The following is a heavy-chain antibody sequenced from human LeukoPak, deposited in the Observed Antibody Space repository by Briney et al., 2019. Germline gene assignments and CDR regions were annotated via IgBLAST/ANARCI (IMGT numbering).Heavy chain of an antibody. CDR2: IYPGDSDT. V-gene: IGHV5-51*01. CDR1: GYSFTSNW. Sequence: GESLKISCKGSGYSFTSNWIAWVRQMPGKGVEWMGIIYPGDSDTRYCPFFQGQVTISADKSISTAYLQWSSLKASDTAMYYCARWGEDYDILTGYSNWGQGTLVTVSS. J-gene: IGHJ4*02. D-gene: IGHD3-9*01. CDR3: ARWGEDYDILTGYSN.